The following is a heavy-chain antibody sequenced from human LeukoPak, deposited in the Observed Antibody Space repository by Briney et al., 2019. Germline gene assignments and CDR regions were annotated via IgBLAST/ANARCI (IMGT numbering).Heavy chain of an antibody. V-gene: IGHV3-74*01. J-gene: IGHJ4*02. D-gene: IGHD1-26*01. CDR3: ANFYSGSHLPY. CDR2: ISGDGSAT. CDR1: GFSFSSHS. Sequence: GGSLRLSCAASGFSFSSHSMHWVRQAPGKGLVWVSRISGDGSATNYADAVKGRFTISRDNGKNTLYLQMNSLRDEDTAVYYCANFYSGSHLPYWGQGTLVTVSS.